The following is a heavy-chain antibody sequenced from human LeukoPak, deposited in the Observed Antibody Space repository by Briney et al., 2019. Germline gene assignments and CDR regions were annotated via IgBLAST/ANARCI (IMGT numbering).Heavy chain of an antibody. CDR3: ARDPVLRYFDWTGDWYFDL. CDR1: GYTFTGYY. D-gene: IGHD3-9*01. Sequence: ASVKVSCKASGYTFTGYYMHWVRQAPGQGLEWMGWINPNSGGTNYAQKFQGRVTMTRDTSISTAYMELSRLRSDDTAVYYCARDPVLRYFDWTGDWYFDLWGRGTLVTVSS. V-gene: IGHV1-2*02. CDR2: INPNSGGT. J-gene: IGHJ2*01.